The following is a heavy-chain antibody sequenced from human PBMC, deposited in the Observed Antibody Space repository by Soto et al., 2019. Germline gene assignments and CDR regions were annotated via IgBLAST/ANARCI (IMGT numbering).Heavy chain of an antibody. V-gene: IGHV4-4*07. CDR2: IYTSGST. D-gene: IGHD3-3*01. Sequence: SETLSLTSTVSGGSISSYYWSLIRQPAGKGLEWIGRIYTSGSTNYNPSLKSRITMSADTSRNQFSLKLNSVTAADTAVYYCARGGQDFWSGPFDYWGQGALVTVSS. CDR1: GGSISSYY. CDR3: ARGGQDFWSGPFDY. J-gene: IGHJ4*02.